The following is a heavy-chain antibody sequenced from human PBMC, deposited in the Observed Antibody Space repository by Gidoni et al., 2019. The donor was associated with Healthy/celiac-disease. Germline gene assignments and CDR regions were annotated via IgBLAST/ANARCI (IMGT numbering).Heavy chain of an antibody. D-gene: IGHD1-26*01. J-gene: IGHJ4*02. Sequence: EVQLVASGGGLVKPGGSLRLSCAASGFTSGNAWMSWVRQAPGKGLEWVGRIKSKTDGGTTDYAAPVKGRFTISRDDSKNTLYLQMNSLKTEDTAVYYCTTDGSGSYSLDYWGQGTLVTVSS. CDR2: IKSKTDGGTT. CDR1: GFTSGNAW. CDR3: TTDGSGSYSLDY. V-gene: IGHV3-15*01.